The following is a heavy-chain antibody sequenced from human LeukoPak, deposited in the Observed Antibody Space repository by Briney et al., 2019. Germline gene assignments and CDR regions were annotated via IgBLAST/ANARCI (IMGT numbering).Heavy chain of an antibody. Sequence: GASVKVSCKASGYTFVNYAMHWVSQAPGQRVEWMGWINAGNDNTKFSQKFQGRVTITRDTSASTAYMQLSSLRSEDTAVYYCARDGYRLSGYFYYMDVWGKGTTVTVSS. CDR1: GYTFVNYA. V-gene: IGHV1-3*01. J-gene: IGHJ6*03. D-gene: IGHD2-2*03. CDR3: ARDGYRLSGYFYYMDV. CDR2: INAGNDNT.